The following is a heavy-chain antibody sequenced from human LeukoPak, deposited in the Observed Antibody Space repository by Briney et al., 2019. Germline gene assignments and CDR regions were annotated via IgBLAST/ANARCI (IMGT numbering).Heavy chain of an antibody. J-gene: IGHJ4*02. D-gene: IGHD4-11*01. CDR2: IYHSGST. CDR3: ARDLNDYSILPPR. V-gene: IGHV4-30-2*01. CDR1: GGSISSGGYY. Sequence: PSQTLSLTCTVSGGSISSGGYYWSWIRQPPGKGLEWIGYIYHSGSTYYNPSLKSRVTISVDRSKNQFSLKLSSVTAADTAVYYCARDLNDYSILPPRWGQGTLVTVSS.